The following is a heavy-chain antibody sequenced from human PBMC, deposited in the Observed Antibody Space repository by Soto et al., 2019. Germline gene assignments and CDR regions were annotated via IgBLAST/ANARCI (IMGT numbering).Heavy chain of an antibody. J-gene: IGHJ4*02. Sequence: VQLLQSGGGLAQPGGSLRLSCAASGFTFNTYPMSWVRQVPGTGLEWVSAIGGGGFDTYYADSVKGRFTISRDNSKNILYLQTNRLRAEDTAVYYCARHDDSSGYFTDFDYWGQGTLVTVSS. CDR1: GFTFNTYP. CDR3: ARHDDSSGYFTDFDY. D-gene: IGHD3-22*01. CDR2: IGGGGFDT. V-gene: IGHV3-23*01.